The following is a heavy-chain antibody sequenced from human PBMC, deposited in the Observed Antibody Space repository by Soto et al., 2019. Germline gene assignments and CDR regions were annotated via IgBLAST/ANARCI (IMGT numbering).Heavy chain of an antibody. V-gene: IGHV6-1*01. CDR2: TYYRSKWYN. CDR1: GDSVSSNSAA. J-gene: IGHJ5*02. CDR3: ARDYDFWSTTGPYNWFGP. Sequence: PSQTLSLTCAISGDSVSSNSAAWNWIRQSPSRGLEWLGRTYYRSKWYNDYAVSVKSRITINPDTSKNQFSLQLNSVTPEDTAVYYCARDYDFWSTTGPYNWFGPWGQGTLVTVSS. D-gene: IGHD3-3*01.